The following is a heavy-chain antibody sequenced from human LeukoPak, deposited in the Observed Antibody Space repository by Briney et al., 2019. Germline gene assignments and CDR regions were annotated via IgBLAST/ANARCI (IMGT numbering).Heavy chain of an antibody. J-gene: IGHJ4*02. V-gene: IGHV1-24*01. CDR1: GYTLTELS. CDR2: FDPEDGET. D-gene: IGHD1-26*01. CDR3: AIWRWELPYFDY. Sequence: GASVKVSCKVSGYTLTELSMHWVRQAPGKGLEWMGGFDPEDGETIYAQKFQGRVTMTEDASTDTAYMELSSLRSEDTAVYYCAIWRWELPYFDYWGQGTLVTVSS.